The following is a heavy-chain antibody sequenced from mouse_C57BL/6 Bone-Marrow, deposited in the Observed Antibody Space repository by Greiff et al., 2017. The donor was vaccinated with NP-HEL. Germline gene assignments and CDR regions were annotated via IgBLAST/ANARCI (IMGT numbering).Heavy chain of an antibody. Sequence: VKVVESGAELVRPGTSVKMSCKASGYTFTNYWIGWAKQRPGHGLEWIGDIYPGGGYTNYNEKFKGKATLTADKSSSTAYMQFSSLTSEDSAIYYCARCSSYFFDYWGQGTTLTVSS. CDR2: IYPGGGYT. V-gene: IGHV1-63*01. D-gene: IGHD1-1*01. CDR3: ARCSSYFFDY. CDR1: GYTFTNYW. J-gene: IGHJ2*01.